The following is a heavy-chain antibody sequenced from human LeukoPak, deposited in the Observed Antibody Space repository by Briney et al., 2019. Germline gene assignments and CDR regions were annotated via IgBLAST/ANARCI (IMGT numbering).Heavy chain of an antibody. CDR2: INPSGGST. D-gene: IGHD1-26*01. CDR3: ASSAYRAFYFDY. J-gene: IGHJ4*02. Sequence: ASVKVSCKASGYTFTSYYMQWVRQAPGQGLEWMGIINPSGGSTSYAQKFQGRVTMTRDTSTSTVYMELSSLRSEDTAVYYCASSAYRAFYFDYWGQGTLVTVSS. V-gene: IGHV1-46*01. CDR1: GYTFTSYY.